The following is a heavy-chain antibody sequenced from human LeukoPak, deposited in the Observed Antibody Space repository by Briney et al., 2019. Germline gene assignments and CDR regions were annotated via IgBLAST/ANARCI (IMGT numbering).Heavy chain of an antibody. V-gene: IGHV3-48*01. Sequence: GGSLRLSCAASGFTFSIFGMNWVRQAPGEGLEWISYISTSGLTMYFADSVKGRFTISRDTANNSLYLQMNSLRAEDTAVYYCARRVYNSGWYIDYWGQGTLVTVSS. CDR3: ARRVYNSGWYIDY. CDR1: GFTFSIFG. CDR2: ISTSGLTM. D-gene: IGHD6-19*01. J-gene: IGHJ4*02.